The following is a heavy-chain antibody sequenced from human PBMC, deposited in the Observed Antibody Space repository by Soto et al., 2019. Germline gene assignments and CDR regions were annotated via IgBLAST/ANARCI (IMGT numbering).Heavy chain of an antibody. D-gene: IGHD2-2*01. CDR1: GFTFSSYG. V-gene: IGHV3-33*01. CDR3: ARWCGDIVVVPAAHMNWFDP. J-gene: IGHJ5*02. Sequence: GGSLRLSCAASGFTFSSYGMHWVRQAPGKGLEWVAVIWYDGSNKYYADSVKGRFTISRDNSKNTLYLQMNSLRAEDTAVDYCARWCGDIVVVPAAHMNWFDPWGQGTLVTVSS. CDR2: IWYDGSNK.